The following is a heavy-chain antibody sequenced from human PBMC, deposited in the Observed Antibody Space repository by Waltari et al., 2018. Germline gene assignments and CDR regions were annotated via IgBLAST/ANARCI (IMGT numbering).Heavy chain of an antibody. Sequence: QVQLQESGPGLVKPSQTLSLTCTVSGGSISSGGYYWSWDRPHPGKGLEWIGYIDYSESTYYHPALKSRVTISVDTSKNQFSLELSSVTAADTAVYYCASSIAARRYFDYWGQGTLVTVSS. J-gene: IGHJ4*02. V-gene: IGHV4-31*03. CDR2: IDYSEST. D-gene: IGHD6-6*01. CDR1: GGSISSGGYY. CDR3: ASSIAARRYFDY.